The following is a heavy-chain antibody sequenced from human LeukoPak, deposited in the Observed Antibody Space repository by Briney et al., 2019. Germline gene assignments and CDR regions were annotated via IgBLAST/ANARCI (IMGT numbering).Heavy chain of an antibody. CDR2: ISSSSSYI. D-gene: IGHD3-10*01. CDR3: ARGYGSGSYYLDY. V-gene: IGHV3-21*01. J-gene: IGHJ4*02. CDR1: GFTFSSYS. Sequence: PGGSLRLSCAASGFTFSSYSMNWVRQAPGKGLEWVSSISSSSSYIYYADSVKGRFTISRDNAKNSLYLQMNSLRAEDTAVYYCARGYGSGSYYLDYWGQGTPVTVSS.